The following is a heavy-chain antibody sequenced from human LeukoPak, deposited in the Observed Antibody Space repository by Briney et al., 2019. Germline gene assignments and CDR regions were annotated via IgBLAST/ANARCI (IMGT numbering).Heavy chain of an antibody. CDR1: GGSFSGYY. D-gene: IGHD2-2*01. J-gene: IGHJ6*02. Sequence: SETLSLTCAVYGGSFSGYYWSWIRQPPGKGLEWIGYIYYSGSTNYNPSLKSRVTISVDTSKNQFSLKLSSVTAADTAVYYCARGHYAYYYYYGMDVWGQGTTVTISS. CDR2: IYYSGST. CDR3: ARGHYAYYYYYGMDV. V-gene: IGHV4-59*01.